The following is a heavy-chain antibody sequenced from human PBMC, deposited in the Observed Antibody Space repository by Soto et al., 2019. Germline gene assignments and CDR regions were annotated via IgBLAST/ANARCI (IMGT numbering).Heavy chain of an antibody. J-gene: IGHJ3*02. V-gene: IGHV3-23*01. CDR1: GFTCSSYA. D-gene: IGHD3-22*01. CDR2: ISGSGGST. CDR3: AREMSKTYYYDSSNDAFDI. Sequence: GGSLRLSCAASGFTCSSYAMNWVRQAPGKGLEWVSGISGSGGSTYYAASVKGRFTISRDNSKHTLYLQMSSLRAEDTAVYYCAREMSKTYYYDSSNDAFDIWGQGTMVTVSS.